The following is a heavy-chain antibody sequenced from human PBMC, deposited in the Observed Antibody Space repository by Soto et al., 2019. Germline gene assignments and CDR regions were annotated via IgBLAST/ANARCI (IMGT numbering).Heavy chain of an antibody. D-gene: IGHD3-10*01. V-gene: IGHV3-53*01. CDR2: IYSGGST. J-gene: IGHJ3*02. Sequence: GGSLRLSCAASGFTVSSNYMGWVRQAPGKGLEWVSVIYSGGSTYYADSVKGRFTISRDNSKNTLYLQMNSLRAEDTAVYYCARVPGGDAFDIWGQGTMVTVSS. CDR1: GFTVSSNY. CDR3: ARVPGGDAFDI.